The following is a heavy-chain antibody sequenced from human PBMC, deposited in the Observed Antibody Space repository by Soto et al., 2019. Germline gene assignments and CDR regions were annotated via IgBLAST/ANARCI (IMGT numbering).Heavy chain of an antibody. D-gene: IGHD3-22*01. V-gene: IGHV3-33*01. CDR3: ARHYYESSGYYQTVDY. CDR1: GFTFSSYG. J-gene: IGHJ4*02. Sequence: QVQLVESGGGVVQPGRSLRLSCAASGFTFSSYGMHWVRQAPGKGLAWVAVIWYDGSNKYYADSVEGRFTISRDNSKSTLYLQMNSLRGEDTAVYYCARHYYESSGYYQTVDYWGQGTLVTVSS. CDR2: IWYDGSNK.